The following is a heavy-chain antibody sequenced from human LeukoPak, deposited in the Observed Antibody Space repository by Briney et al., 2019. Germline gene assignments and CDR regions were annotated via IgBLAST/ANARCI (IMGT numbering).Heavy chain of an antibody. CDR2: ISGSGDRT. Sequence: GGSLRLSCEPSGFTFSTYAMSWVRQAPGKGLEWVSLISGSGDRTYYADSVMGRFSISRDNSKNTLYLQMNSLRADDTAIYYCAKDEEDIVVVPAEPFDYWGQGTLVTVSS. V-gene: IGHV3-23*01. CDR1: GFTFSTYA. D-gene: IGHD2-2*01. J-gene: IGHJ4*02. CDR3: AKDEEDIVVVPAEPFDY.